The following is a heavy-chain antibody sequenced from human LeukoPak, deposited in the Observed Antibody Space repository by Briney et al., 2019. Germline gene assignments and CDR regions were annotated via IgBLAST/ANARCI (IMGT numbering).Heavy chain of an antibody. Sequence: PGGSLRLSCAASRFTFSSYWMSWVRQAPGKGLEWVANIQEDGSEKYYVDSVKGRFTISRDNAKNSLYLQMNSLRAEDTAVYYCARLGRAARGWFDPWGQGTLVTVSS. CDR3: ARLGRAARGWFDP. CDR1: RFTFSSYW. J-gene: IGHJ5*02. D-gene: IGHD6-6*01. CDR2: IQEDGSEK. V-gene: IGHV3-7*01.